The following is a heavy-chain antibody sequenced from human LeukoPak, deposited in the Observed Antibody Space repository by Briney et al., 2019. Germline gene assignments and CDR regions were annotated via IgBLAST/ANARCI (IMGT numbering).Heavy chain of an antibody. J-gene: IGHJ6*02. CDR3: ARDLPYYDFWSGSINLYYYGMDV. CDR1: GYTFTSYG. D-gene: IGHD3-3*01. Sequence: GASVKVSCKASGYTFTSYGISWVRQAPGQGLEWMGWISAYNGNTNYAQKLQGRVTMTTDTSTSTAYMELRSLRSDDTAVYYCARDLPYYDFWSGSINLYYYGMDVWGQGTTVTVSS. V-gene: IGHV1-18*01. CDR2: ISAYNGNT.